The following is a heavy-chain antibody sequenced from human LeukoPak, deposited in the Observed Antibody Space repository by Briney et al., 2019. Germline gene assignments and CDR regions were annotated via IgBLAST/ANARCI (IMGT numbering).Heavy chain of an antibody. D-gene: IGHD6-13*01. Sequence: PGGSLRLSCAASGFTFSSYAMSWVRQAPGKGLEWVSAISGSGGSTYYADSVKGRFTISRDNSKNTLYLQMNSLRAEDTAVYYRAEDIAAAATLDYWGQGTLVTVSS. CDR2: ISGSGGST. J-gene: IGHJ4*02. V-gene: IGHV3-23*01. CDR3: AEDIAAAATLDY. CDR1: GFTFSSYA.